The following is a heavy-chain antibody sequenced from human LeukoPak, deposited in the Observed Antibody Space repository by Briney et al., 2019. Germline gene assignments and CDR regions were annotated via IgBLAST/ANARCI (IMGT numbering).Heavy chain of an antibody. V-gene: IGHV3-30*04. Sequence: GGSLRLSCAASGFTFSSYAMSWVRQAPGMGLEWVAVIASDGKTKFYADSVGGRFTISRDNSRNTLDLQMNSLKPEDTAVYYCARAPGSCSGTSCYRYFDHWGQGTLVTVSS. CDR1: GFTFSSYA. CDR2: IASDGKTK. J-gene: IGHJ4*02. D-gene: IGHD2-2*01. CDR3: ARAPGSCSGTSCYRYFDH.